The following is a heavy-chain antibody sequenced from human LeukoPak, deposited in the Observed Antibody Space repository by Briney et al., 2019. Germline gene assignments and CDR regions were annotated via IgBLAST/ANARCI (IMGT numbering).Heavy chain of an antibody. CDR2: ISSSGTTI. Sequence: GGSLRLSCAASGFTFRTSGMNWVRQAPGKGLEWVSYISSSGTTISYAQSVKGRFTITRDNSKHTLYLQMNSLRAEDTAVYYCAKEIWPTVTIPGRTYFDYWGRGAWSPSPQ. CDR3: AKEIWPTVTIPGRTYFDY. J-gene: IGHJ4*02. V-gene: IGHV3-48*01. D-gene: IGHD4-17*01. CDR1: GFTFRTSG.